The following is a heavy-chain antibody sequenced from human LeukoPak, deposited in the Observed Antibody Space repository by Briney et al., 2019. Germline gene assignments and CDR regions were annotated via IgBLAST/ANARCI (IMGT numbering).Heavy chain of an antibody. J-gene: IGHJ5*02. CDR1: GGSFSGYY. D-gene: IGHD6-6*01. CDR2: INHSGGT. Sequence: SETLSLTCAVYGGSFSGYYWSWIRQPPGKGLEWIGEINHSGGTNYNPSLKSRVTISVDTSKNQFSLKLSSVTAADTAVYYCARGRRAYSSSSNWFDPWGQGTLVTVSS. CDR3: ARGRRAYSSSSNWFDP. V-gene: IGHV4-34*01.